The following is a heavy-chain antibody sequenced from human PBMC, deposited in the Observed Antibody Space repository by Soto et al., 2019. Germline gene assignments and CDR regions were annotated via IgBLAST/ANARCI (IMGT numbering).Heavy chain of an antibody. J-gene: IGHJ6*03. D-gene: IGHD6-13*01. CDR2: IYYSGST. Sequence: SETLSLTCTVSGGSISSYYWSWIRQPPGKGLEWIGYIYYSGSTNYNPSLKSRVTISVDTSKNQFSLKLSSVTAADTAVYYCAREGPGNSSSWYSYYYYYMDVWGKGTMVTVSS. CDR1: GGSISSYY. V-gene: IGHV4-59*01. CDR3: AREGPGNSSSWYSYYYYYMDV.